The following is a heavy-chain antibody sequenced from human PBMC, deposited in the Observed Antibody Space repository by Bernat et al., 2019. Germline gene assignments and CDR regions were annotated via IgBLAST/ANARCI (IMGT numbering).Heavy chain of an antibody. V-gene: IGHV3-48*02. CDR2: ISSSSSTI. J-gene: IGHJ5*02. CDR3: ARGRLYCSGGSCYGTPLTNWFDP. CDR1: GFTFSSYS. Sequence: EVQLVESGGGLVQPGGSLRLSCAASGFTFSSYSMNWVRQAPGKGLEWVSYISSSSSTIYYADSVKGRFTISRDNAKNSLYLQMNSLRDEDTAVYYCARGRLYCSGGSCYGTPLTNWFDPWGQGTLVTVSS. D-gene: IGHD2-15*01.